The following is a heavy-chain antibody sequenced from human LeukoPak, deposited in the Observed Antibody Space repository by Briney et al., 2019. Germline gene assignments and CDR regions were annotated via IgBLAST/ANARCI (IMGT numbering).Heavy chain of an antibody. CDR1: GFTFSSYG. J-gene: IGHJ4*02. CDR3: AKSLGIVVVTANFDS. CDR2: LSGSGGRI. V-gene: IGHV3-23*01. D-gene: IGHD2-21*02. Sequence: PGGSLRLSCAASGFTFSSYGMTWVRQAPGKGLEWVAALSGSGGRIYYADSVKGRFTISRDNSKNTLYLQMSSLRAEDTAVYYCAKSLGIVVVTANFDSWGQGTLVSVSS.